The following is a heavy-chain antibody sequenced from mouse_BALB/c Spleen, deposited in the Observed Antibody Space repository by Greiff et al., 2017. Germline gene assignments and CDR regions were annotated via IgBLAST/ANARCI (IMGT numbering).Heavy chain of an antibody. CDR1: GYTFTSYV. V-gene: IGHV1-14*01. Sequence: LEESGPELVKPGASVKMSCKASGYTFTSYVMHWVKQKPGQGLEWIGYINPYNDGTKYNEKFKGKATLTSDKSSSTAYMELSSLTSEDSAVYYCASGGAPAMDYWGQGTSVTVSS. CDR3: ASGGAPAMDY. CDR2: INPYNDGT. J-gene: IGHJ4*01.